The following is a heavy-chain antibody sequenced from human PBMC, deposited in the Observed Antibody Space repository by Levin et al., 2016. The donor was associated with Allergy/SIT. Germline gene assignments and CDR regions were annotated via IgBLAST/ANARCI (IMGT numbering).Heavy chain of an antibody. D-gene: IGHD5-18*01. Sequence: SETLSLTCSVSGGSIRGSSHYWGWIRRPPGKGLEWIGDIFYTGSTYYNPSLKSRATISVDTSKTQFSLRLSSLTAADTSLYFCAQRSGGEGYSFAVWGQGSLVTVSS. J-gene: IGHJ4*02. CDR3: AQRSGGEGYSFAV. CDR1: GGSIRGSSHY. CDR2: IFYTGST. V-gene: IGHV4-39*01.